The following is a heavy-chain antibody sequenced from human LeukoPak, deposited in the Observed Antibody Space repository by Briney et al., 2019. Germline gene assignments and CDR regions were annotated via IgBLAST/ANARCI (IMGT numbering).Heavy chain of an antibody. CDR3: AREPLGGGSYEGLLLDY. CDR1: GYTFTSYG. CDR2: ISAYNGNT. V-gene: IGHV1-18*01. D-gene: IGHD1-26*01. J-gene: IGHJ4*02. Sequence: ASVKVSCKASGYTFTSYGISWVRQAPGQGLEWMGWISAYNGNTNYAQKLQGRVTMTTDTSTSTAYMELRSLRSDDTAVYYCAREPLGGGSYEGLLLDYWGQGTLVTVSS.